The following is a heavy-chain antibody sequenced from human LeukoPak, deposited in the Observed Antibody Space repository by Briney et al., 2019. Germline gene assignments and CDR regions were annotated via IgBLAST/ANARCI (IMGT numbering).Heavy chain of an antibody. V-gene: IGHV3-30*18. J-gene: IGHJ4*02. CDR1: GFTFSSYG. Sequence: GGSLRLSCAASGFTFSSYGMHWVRQAPGKGLEWVAVISYDGSNKYYADSVKGRFTISRDNSKNTLYLQMNSLRAEDTAVYYCAKDLDRYDSSGYDYWGQGTLVTVSS. CDR2: ISYDGSNK. D-gene: IGHD3-22*01. CDR3: AKDLDRYDSSGYDY.